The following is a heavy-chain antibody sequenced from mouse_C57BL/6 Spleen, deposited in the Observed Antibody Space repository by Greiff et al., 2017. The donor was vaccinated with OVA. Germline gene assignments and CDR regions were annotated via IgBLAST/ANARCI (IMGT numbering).Heavy chain of an antibody. J-gene: IGHJ2*01. V-gene: IGHV5-4*01. CDR2: ISDGGSYT. D-gene: IGHD2-13*01. CDR3: ARTTGDFDY. CDR1: GFTFSSYA. Sequence: EVHLVESGGGLVKPGGSLKLSCAASGFTFSSYAMSWVRQTPEKRLEWVATISDGGSYTYYPDNVKGRFTISRDNAKNNLYLQMSHLKSEDTAMYYCARTTGDFDYWGQGTTLTVSS.